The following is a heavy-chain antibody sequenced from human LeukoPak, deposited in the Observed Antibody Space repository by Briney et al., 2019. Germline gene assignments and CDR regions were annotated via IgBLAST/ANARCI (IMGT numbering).Heavy chain of an antibody. CDR1: GFTFSDYW. Sequence: GGSLRLSGAASGFTFSDYWMSWMRQAPGKGLEGGANIKYDGDEEYYVDSVKGRFTISRDNAKNSLYLQSNSLRVEDTAVYYCKSGGAAPGSFDNWGQGTLVTVSP. V-gene: IGHV3-7*01. J-gene: IGHJ4*02. D-gene: IGHD6-13*01. CDR2: IKYDGDEE. CDR3: KSGGAAPGSFDN.